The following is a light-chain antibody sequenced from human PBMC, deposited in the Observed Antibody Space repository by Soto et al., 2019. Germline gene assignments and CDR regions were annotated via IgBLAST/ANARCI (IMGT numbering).Light chain of an antibody. Sequence: QSVLTQPPSVSGVPGQRVTISCTGSSSNIGANCDVHWYQQLPGTAPKLLIYGNSNRPSGVPDRFSGSKSGTSASLAITELQAENDADYDCQSYDSSLSGHVFGTGTKLTVL. CDR2: GNS. J-gene: IGLJ1*01. V-gene: IGLV1-40*01. CDR1: SSNIGANCD. CDR3: QSYDSSLSGHV.